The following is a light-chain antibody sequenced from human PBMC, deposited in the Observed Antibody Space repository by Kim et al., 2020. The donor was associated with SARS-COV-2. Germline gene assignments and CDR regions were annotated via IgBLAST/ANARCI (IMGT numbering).Light chain of an antibody. CDR1: SSDIGAYNF. J-gene: IGLJ1*01. CDR3: SSYTSSNTPYV. Sequence: QSVTISFTGTSSDIGAYNFVSWYQQHPDNAPKLIIYDVRKRPSGVPDRFSGSKSGNTASLTISGLQTDDEANYFCSSYTSSNTPYVFGTGTKVTVL. CDR2: DVR. V-gene: IGLV2-11*03.